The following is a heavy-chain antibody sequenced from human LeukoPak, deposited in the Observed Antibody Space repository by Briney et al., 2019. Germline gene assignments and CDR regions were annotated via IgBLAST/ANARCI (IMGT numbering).Heavy chain of an antibody. CDR2: IIPIFGTA. D-gene: IGHD6-13*01. Sequence: SVKVSCKASGGTFSSYAISWVRQAPGQGLEWMGGIIPIFGTANYAQKFQGRVTITADKSTSTAYMELSSPRSEDTAVYYCARVPGSSSLFWFDPWGQGTLVTVSS. CDR1: GGTFSSYA. CDR3: ARVPGSSSLFWFDP. J-gene: IGHJ5*02. V-gene: IGHV1-69*06.